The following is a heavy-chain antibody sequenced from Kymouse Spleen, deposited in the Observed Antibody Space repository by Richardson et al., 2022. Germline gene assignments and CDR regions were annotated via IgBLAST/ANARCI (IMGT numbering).Heavy chain of an antibody. CDR3: ARGDNITGTTPTFDY. Sequence: QVQLVESGGGVVQPGRSLRLSCAASGFTFSSYGMHWVRQAPGKGLEWVAVIWYDGSNKYYADSVKGRFTISRDNSKNTLYLQMNSLRAEDTAVYYCARGDNITGTTPTFDYWGQGTLVTVSS. CDR1: GFTFSSYG. CDR2: IWYDGSNK. D-gene: IGHD1-7*01. J-gene: IGHJ4*02. V-gene: IGHV3-33*01.